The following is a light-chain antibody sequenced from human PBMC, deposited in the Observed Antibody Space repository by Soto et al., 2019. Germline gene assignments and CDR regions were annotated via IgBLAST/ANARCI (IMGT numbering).Light chain of an antibody. CDR1: HSISGY. CDR3: QQSDSMPWT. Sequence: DIQMTQSPSSLSASVGDRVTITCLASHSISGYLNWYQKKSGQAPRLLMYAASSLQSGVPSRFSGSGSGTDFTLTISSLQPEDSATYYCQQSDSMPWTFCQGTKVDIK. J-gene: IGKJ1*01. CDR2: AAS. V-gene: IGKV1-39*01.